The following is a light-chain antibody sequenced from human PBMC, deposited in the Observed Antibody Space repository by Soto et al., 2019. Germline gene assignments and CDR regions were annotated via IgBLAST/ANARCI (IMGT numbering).Light chain of an antibody. V-gene: IGLV2-14*03. CDR2: DVS. CDR3: SSYTDTSTTTSVH. Sequence: QSALTQPASVSGSPGQWITISCTGTSSDVGGYNYVSWYQQHPGKDPKLMIYDVSNRPSGISNRFSGYKSGNTASLTISGLQAEDEADYFCSSYTDTSTTTSVHFGGGTKVTVL. J-gene: IGLJ2*01. CDR1: SSDVGGYNY.